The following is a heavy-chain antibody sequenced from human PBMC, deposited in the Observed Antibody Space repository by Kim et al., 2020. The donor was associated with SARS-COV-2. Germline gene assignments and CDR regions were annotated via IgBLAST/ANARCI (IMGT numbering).Heavy chain of an antibody. J-gene: IGHJ4*02. Sequence: GGSLRLFCAASAFTFSNYAMSWVRQAPGKGLEWVSAISGSGSRTYSADSVEGRFTISRDNSKSTMYLQMNSLTAEDTAVYYCAKARAVTTVASLDYWGQGTRVTVSS. CDR2: ISGSGSRT. D-gene: IGHD4-17*01. CDR3: AKARAVTTVASLDY. CDR1: AFTFSNYA. V-gene: IGHV3-23*01.